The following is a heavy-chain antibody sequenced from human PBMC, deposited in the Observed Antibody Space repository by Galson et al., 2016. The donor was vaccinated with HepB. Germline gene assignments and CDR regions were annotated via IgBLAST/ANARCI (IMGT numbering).Heavy chain of an antibody. CDR3: AREPFISPWDY. CDR2: RNEEGSEK. CDR1: GFTFSSYW. Sequence: SRRRAGAASGFTFSSYWMVGGRKEKGEGREWGANRNEEGSEKNDVDSGKGRFTSSRDNVKNQLDLQMNSPRVEDTAVYFCAREPFISPWDYWGPGTRVTVSA. D-gene: IGHD2/OR15-2a*01. J-gene: IGHJ4*02. V-gene: IGHV3-7*03.